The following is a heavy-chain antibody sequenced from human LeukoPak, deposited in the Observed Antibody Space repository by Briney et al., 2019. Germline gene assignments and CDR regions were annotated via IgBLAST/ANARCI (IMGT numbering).Heavy chain of an antibody. CDR3: ARGGYRYGYYFDY. CDR2: INPSGGST. CDR1: GYTFTSYY. Sequence: ASVKVSCKASGYTFTSYYMHWVRPAPGQGLEGMGIINPSGGSTSYAQKFQGRVTMTKDTSLSIVSMALRSLRSEDTAVYYCARGGYRYGYYFDYWGQGTLVTVSS. D-gene: IGHD5-18*01. J-gene: IGHJ4*02. V-gene: IGHV1-46*01.